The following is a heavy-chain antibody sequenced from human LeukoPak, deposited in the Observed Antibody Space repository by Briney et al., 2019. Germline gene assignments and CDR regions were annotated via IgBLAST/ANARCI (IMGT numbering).Heavy chain of an antibody. CDR3: ARHQGGNGDYFDY. Sequence: SQTLSLTCAVSGGSISSGGYSWSWIRQPPGKGLEWIGYIYHSGSTYYNPSLKSRVTISVDTSKNQFSLKLSSVTAADTAVYYCARHQGGNGDYFDYWGQGTLVTVSS. CDR1: GGSISSGGYS. D-gene: IGHD1-1*01. V-gene: IGHV4-30-2*01. CDR2: IYHSGST. J-gene: IGHJ4*02.